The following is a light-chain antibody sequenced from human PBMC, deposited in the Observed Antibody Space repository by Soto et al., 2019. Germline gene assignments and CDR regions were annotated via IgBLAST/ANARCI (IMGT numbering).Light chain of an antibody. V-gene: IGKV1-27*01. Sequence: DIQMTQSPSSLSASLGDRVTITCRASQGISNYLAWYQQKPGKVPKLVIYAASTLQSGVPSRFSGSGSRTDFTLTISSLQPEDVATYYSQKYNSAPRTFGQGTKVDIK. CDR2: AAS. CDR3: QKYNSAPRT. CDR1: QGISNY. J-gene: IGKJ1*01.